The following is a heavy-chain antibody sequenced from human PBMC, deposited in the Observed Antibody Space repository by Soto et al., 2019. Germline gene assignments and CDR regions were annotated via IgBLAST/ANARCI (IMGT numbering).Heavy chain of an antibody. CDR2: IIPILGIA. Sequence: SVKVSCKASGGTLSSYTISWVRQAPGQGLEWMGRIIPILGIANYAQKFQGRVTITADKSTSTAYMELSSLRSEDTAVYYCARNLQYQLLNNWFDPWGQGTLVTVSS. D-gene: IGHD2-2*01. J-gene: IGHJ5*02. V-gene: IGHV1-69*02. CDR1: GGTLSSYT. CDR3: ARNLQYQLLNNWFDP.